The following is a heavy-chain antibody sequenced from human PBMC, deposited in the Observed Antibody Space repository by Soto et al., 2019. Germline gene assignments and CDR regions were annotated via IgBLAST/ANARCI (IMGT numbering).Heavy chain of an antibody. Sequence: GGSLRLSCVASGIIFSNQWMSWVRQAPGKGLEWVANIKQDGSEEYYVDPVKGRFTISRDNAKNSLYLQMNSLRADDTAVYYCTTLSSTRPTGDDYWGQGTLVTVSS. D-gene: IGHD1-1*01. CDR1: GIIFSNQW. V-gene: IGHV3-7*03. J-gene: IGHJ4*02. CDR3: TTLSSTRPTGDDY. CDR2: IKQDGSEE.